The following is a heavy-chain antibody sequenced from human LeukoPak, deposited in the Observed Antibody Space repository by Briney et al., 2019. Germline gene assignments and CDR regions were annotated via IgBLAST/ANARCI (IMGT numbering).Heavy chain of an antibody. CDR2: ISGSGGST. D-gene: IGHD3-22*01. CDR1: GFTFSSFA. Sequence: PGGSLRFYCAASGFTFSSFAMSWVRQAPGKGLEWVSAISGSGGSTYYADSVKGRFTISRDNSKNTLYLQMNSLRAEDTAVYYCAKALIITMIVAGYCDYWGQGTLVTVSS. J-gene: IGHJ4*02. CDR3: AKALIITMIVAGYCDY. V-gene: IGHV3-23*01.